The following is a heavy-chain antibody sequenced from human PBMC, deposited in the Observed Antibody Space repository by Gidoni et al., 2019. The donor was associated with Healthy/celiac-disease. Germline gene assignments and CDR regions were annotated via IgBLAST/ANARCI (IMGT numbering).Heavy chain of an antibody. CDR2: ISGSGGST. CDR1: RFTFSSSA. D-gene: IGHD6-6*01. J-gene: IGHJ3*02. V-gene: IGHV3-23*01. CDR3: AKDREYGASEDAFDI. Sequence: EVQLLASAGGLFQPGGCLRLSCAASRFTFSSSAMSWVRQAPGKGLEWVSAISGSGGSTYYADSVKGRFTISRDNSKNTLYLQMNSLRAEDTAVYYCAKDREYGASEDAFDIWGQGTMVTVSS.